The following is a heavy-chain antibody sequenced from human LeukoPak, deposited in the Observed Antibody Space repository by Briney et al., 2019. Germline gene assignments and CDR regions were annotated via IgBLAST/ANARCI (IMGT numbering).Heavy chain of an antibody. J-gene: IGHJ6*04. CDR3: ARLLAAPNYYYGMDV. D-gene: IGHD2-15*01. Sequence: AGGSLRLSCAASGFTFSSYSMNWVRQAPGKGLEWVSSISSSSSYIYYADSVKGRFTISRDNAKNSLYLQMDSLRAEDTAVYYCARLLAAPNYYYGMDVWGKGTTVTVSS. CDR2: ISSSSSYI. CDR1: GFTFSSYS. V-gene: IGHV3-21*01.